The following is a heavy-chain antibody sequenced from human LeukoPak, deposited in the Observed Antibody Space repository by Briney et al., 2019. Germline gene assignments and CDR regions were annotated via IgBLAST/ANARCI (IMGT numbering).Heavy chain of an antibody. D-gene: IGHD1-7*01. V-gene: IGHV4-34*01. CDR2: INHSGSS. CDR1: GESFSGYY. Sequence: PSETLSLTCAVYGESFSGYYWTWIRQPPGKGLEWIGEINHSGSSNYNPSLKSRVTILVDTSKNQFSLRLSSVTAADTAVYYCARRPTGTIDYWGQGTLVAVSS. CDR3: ARRPTGTIDY. J-gene: IGHJ4*02.